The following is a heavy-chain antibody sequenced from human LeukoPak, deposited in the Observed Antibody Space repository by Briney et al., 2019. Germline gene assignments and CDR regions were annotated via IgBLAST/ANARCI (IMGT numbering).Heavy chain of an antibody. CDR3: AKETNYYGSGLDP. CDR2: IRYDGSNK. V-gene: IGHV3-30*02. J-gene: IGHJ5*02. Sequence: GGSLRLSCAASGFTFSSYGMHWVRQAPGKGLEWVAFIRYDGSNKYYADSVKGRFTISRDNSKNTLYLQMNSLRAEDTAVYYCAKETNYYGSGLDPWGQGTLVTASS. CDR1: GFTFSSYG. D-gene: IGHD3-10*01.